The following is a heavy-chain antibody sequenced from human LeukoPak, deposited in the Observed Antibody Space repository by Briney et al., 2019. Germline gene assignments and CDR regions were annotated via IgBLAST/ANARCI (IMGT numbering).Heavy chain of an antibody. CDR1: GGTFNSYA. CDR2: IIPRLGTT. J-gene: IGHJ4*02. V-gene: IGHV1-69*05. Sequence: SVKVSCKASGGTFNSYAINWGRQAPGQGLEWMGGIIPRLGTTKYIEKFQGRITITTDESTTTAYMELTSLRSEDTAVYYCAADGTDWGQGTLVTVSS. CDR3: AADGTD.